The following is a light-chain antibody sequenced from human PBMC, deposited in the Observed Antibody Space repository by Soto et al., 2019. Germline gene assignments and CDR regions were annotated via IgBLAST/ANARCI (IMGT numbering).Light chain of an antibody. Sequence: QSVLTQPASVSGSPGQSIAISCTGTSSDVGAYNYVSWYQQYPGKAPKLMIYDVSNRPSGVSDRFSGSKSGNTASLTISGFQVEDEADYYCSSYTTSFTYVFGTGTKVTVL. J-gene: IGLJ1*01. CDR2: DVS. CDR3: SSYTTSFTYV. CDR1: SSDVGAYNY. V-gene: IGLV2-14*03.